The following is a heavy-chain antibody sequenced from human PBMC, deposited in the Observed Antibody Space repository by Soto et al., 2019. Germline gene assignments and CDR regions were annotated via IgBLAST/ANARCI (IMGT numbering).Heavy chain of an antibody. CDR2: INAGNGDT. D-gene: IGHD3-9*01. Sequence: QVQLVQSGAEVKKPGASVKVSCKASGYTFTRNAIHWVRQAPGQRLEWIGRINAGNGDTKYSQMFQGRVTITRDTSASAAYMELSTLGSEDTSIYYCARSATDYSRFDYWGQGTLVTVSS. V-gene: IGHV1-3*01. CDR1: GYTFTRNA. CDR3: ARSATDYSRFDY. J-gene: IGHJ4*02.